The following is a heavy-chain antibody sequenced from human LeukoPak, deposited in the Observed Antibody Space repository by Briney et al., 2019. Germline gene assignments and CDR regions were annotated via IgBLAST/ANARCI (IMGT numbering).Heavy chain of an antibody. CDR1: GGTFTSYT. V-gene: IGHV1-69*04. Sequence: SVKVSCKASGGTFTSYTISWVRQAPGQRPEWMGRIIPILGIANYAQKFQGRVTITADKSTSTAYMELSSLRSEDTAVYYCARESTVTTGAFDIWGQGTMVTVSS. J-gene: IGHJ3*02. D-gene: IGHD4-11*01. CDR2: IIPILGIA. CDR3: ARESTVTTGAFDI.